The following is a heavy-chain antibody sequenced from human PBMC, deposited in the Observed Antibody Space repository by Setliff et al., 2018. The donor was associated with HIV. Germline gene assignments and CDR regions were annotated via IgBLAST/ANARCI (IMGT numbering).Heavy chain of an antibody. V-gene: IGHV4-61*02. D-gene: IGHD3-22*01. CDR3: ARVRLTMSIMVDYFDQ. CDR2: IYTSGST. CDR1: GASINSGTYY. Sequence: SETLSLTCTVSGASINSGTYYWSWIRQPAGKGLQWIGRIYTSGSTYYSPSLKSRVTISLDTSKNQFSLRLSSVAAADTAVYYCARVRLTMSIMVDYFDQWGQGTLVTVSS. J-gene: IGHJ4*02.